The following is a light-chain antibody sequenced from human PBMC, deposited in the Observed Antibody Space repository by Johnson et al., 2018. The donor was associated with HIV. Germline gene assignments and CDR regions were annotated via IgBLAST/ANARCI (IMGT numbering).Light chain of an antibody. V-gene: IGLV1-51*02. Sequence: QSVLTQPPSVSAAPGQKVTISCSGSSSNIGNNYVSWYKQFPGTAPKLLMYENNKRPSGIPDRFSGSKSGTSATLGITGLQTGAEADYYCGIWDASLSPHYVFGTGTTITVL. J-gene: IGLJ1*01. CDR2: ENN. CDR1: SSNIGNNY. CDR3: GIWDASLSPHYV.